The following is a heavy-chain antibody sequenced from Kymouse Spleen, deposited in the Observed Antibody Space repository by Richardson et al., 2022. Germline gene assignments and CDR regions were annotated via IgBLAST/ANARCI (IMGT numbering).Heavy chain of an antibody. D-gene: IGHD6-6*01. Sequence: QVQLQQWGAGLLKPSETLSLTCAVYGGSFSGYYWSWIRQPPGKGLEWIGEINHSGSTNYNPSLKSRVTISVDTSKNQFSLKLSSVTAADTAVYYCARGCSSSPYYFDYWGQGTLVTVSS. CDR2: INHSGST. V-gene: IGHV4-34*01. CDR1: GGSFSGYY. CDR3: ARGCSSSPYYFDY. J-gene: IGHJ4*02.